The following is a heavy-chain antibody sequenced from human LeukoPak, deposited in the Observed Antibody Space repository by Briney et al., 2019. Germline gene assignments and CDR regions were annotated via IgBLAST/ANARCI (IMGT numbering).Heavy chain of an antibody. CDR2: IIPIFGTA. D-gene: IGHD3-22*01. Sequence: GASVKVSCKASGGTFSSYAISWVRQAPGQGLEWMGGIIPIFGTANYAQKFQGRVTITADESTSTAYMELSSLRSEDTAVYYCARVYDSSGYYYRGAFDIWGQGTMVTASS. CDR3: ARVYDSSGYYYRGAFDI. J-gene: IGHJ3*02. V-gene: IGHV1-69*13. CDR1: GGTFSSYA.